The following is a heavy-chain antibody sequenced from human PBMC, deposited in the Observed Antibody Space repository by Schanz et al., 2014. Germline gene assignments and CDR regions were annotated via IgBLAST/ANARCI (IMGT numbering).Heavy chain of an antibody. Sequence: EVHLVESGGGLVQPGGSLRLSCAAPGITFSSHSFNWVRQAPGKGLEWISYITYNGGTIYYADSVKGRFTISRDNAKNSLYLEMNSLRAEDTALYYCARDRRNADLDYWGQGTLVTVSS. CDR3: ARDRRNADLDY. D-gene: IGHD1-1*01. CDR1: GITFSSHS. CDR2: ITYNGGTI. V-gene: IGHV3-48*01. J-gene: IGHJ4*02.